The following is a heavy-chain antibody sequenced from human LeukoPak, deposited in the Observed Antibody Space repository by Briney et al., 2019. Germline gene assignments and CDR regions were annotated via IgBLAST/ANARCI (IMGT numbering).Heavy chain of an antibody. J-gene: IGHJ4*02. D-gene: IGHD3-22*01. CDR2: IYYSGST. CDR1: GGSISSSSYY. V-gene: IGHV4-39*01. CDR3: AKESSSGYYYPFDY. Sequence: PSETLSLTCTVSGGSISSSSYYWDWIRQPPGKGLEWIGSIYYSGSTYYNPSLKSRVTISVDTSKNQFSLKLSSVTAADTAVYYCAKESSSGYYYPFDYWGQGTLITVSS.